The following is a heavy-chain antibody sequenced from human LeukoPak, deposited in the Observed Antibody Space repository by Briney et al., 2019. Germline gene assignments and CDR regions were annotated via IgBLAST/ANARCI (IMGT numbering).Heavy chain of an antibody. D-gene: IGHD4-17*01. V-gene: IGHV3-30*02. CDR3: AKVSHYGDYGYYYYGMDV. J-gene: IGHJ6*02. CDR2: IRYDGSNK. CDR1: GFTFSSYG. Sequence: GGSLRLSLAASGFTFSSYGMHWVRQAPGKGLGGVAFIRYDGSNKYYADSVKGRFTISRDNSKNTLYLQMNSLRAEDTAVYYCAKVSHYGDYGYYYYGMDVWGQGTTVTVSS.